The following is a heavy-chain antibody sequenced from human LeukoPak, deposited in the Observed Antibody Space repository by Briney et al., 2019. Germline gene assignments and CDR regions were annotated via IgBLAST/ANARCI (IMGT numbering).Heavy chain of an antibody. CDR2: IYYSGSA. J-gene: IGHJ4*02. CDR3: ARGYSSGWGYYFDY. Sequence: SETLSLTCTVSGGSISSYYWSWIRQPPGKGLEWIGYIYYSGSANYNPSLKSRVTISVDTSKNQFSLKLSSVTAADTAVYYCARGYSSGWGYYFDYWGQGTLVTVSS. V-gene: IGHV4-59*01. CDR1: GGSISSYY. D-gene: IGHD6-19*01.